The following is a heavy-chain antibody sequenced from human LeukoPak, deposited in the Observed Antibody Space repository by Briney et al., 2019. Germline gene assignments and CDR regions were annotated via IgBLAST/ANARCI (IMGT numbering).Heavy chain of an antibody. CDR1: GFTFDDYG. CDR2: INWNGGST. J-gene: IGHJ3*02. D-gene: IGHD2-2*01. V-gene: IGHV3-20*04. CDR3: ATTVGYCSSTSCYDPFDI. Sequence: GGSLRLSCAASGFTFDDYGMSWVRQAPEKGQEWVSGINWNGGSTGYADSVKGRFTISRDNAKNSLYLQMNSLRAEDTALYYCATTVGYCSSTSCYDPFDIWGQGTMVTVSS.